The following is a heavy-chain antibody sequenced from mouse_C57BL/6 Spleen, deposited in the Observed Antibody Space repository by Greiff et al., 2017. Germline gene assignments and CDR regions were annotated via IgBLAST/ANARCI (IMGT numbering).Heavy chain of an antibody. CDR3: AIYYGNYGYFDV. Sequence: QVQLQQPGAELVRPGSSVKLSCKASGYTFTSYWMDWVKQRPGQGLEWIGVIDPSDSYTNYNQKFKGKATLTVDTSSSTAYMQLSSLTSEDSAVYYCAIYYGNYGYFDVWGTGTTVTVSS. D-gene: IGHD2-1*01. J-gene: IGHJ1*03. V-gene: IGHV1-59*01. CDR2: IDPSDSYT. CDR1: GYTFTSYW.